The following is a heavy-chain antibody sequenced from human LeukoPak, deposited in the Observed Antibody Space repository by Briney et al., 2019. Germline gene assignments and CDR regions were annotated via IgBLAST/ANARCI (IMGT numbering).Heavy chain of an antibody. V-gene: IGHV4-34*01. CDR2: INHSGST. Sequence: SETLSLTCAVYGGSFSGYYWSWIRQPPGKGLEWIGEINHSGSTNYNPSLKSRVTISVDTSKNQLSLKLSSVTAADTAVYYCARGVKGPGYCSSTSCLEGFDYWGQGTLVTVSS. D-gene: IGHD2-2*01. CDR1: GGSFSGYY. CDR3: ARGVKGPGYCSSTSCLEGFDY. J-gene: IGHJ4*02.